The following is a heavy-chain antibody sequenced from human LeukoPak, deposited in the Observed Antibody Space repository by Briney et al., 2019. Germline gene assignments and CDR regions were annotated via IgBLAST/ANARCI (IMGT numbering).Heavy chain of an antibody. D-gene: IGHD1-26*01. J-gene: IGHJ4*02. V-gene: IGHV3-23*01. CDR3: AKQTYSGSYYHPIDY. Sequence: GGSLRLSCAASGFTFNIYAMSWVRQAPGKGLEWVSAISETSRKTYYADSVKGRFTISRDNSKNTLYLQMNSLRAEDTAVYYCAKQTYSGSYYHPIDYWGQGTLVTVSS. CDR2: ISETSRKT. CDR1: GFTFNIYA.